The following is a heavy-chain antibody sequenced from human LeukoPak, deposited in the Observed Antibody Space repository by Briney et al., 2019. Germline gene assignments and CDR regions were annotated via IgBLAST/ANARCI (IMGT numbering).Heavy chain of an antibody. CDR2: IYYSGST. J-gene: IGHJ4*02. Sequence: SETLSLTCTVSGGSINSGGYYWSWIRQHPGKGLEWIGYIYYSGSTYYNPSLKSRVTISVDTSKNQFSLKLSSVTPADTAVYYCAKTYYDILTGYRPFDYWGQGTLVTVSS. V-gene: IGHV4-31*03. D-gene: IGHD3-9*01. CDR3: AKTYYDILTGYRPFDY. CDR1: GGSINSGGYY.